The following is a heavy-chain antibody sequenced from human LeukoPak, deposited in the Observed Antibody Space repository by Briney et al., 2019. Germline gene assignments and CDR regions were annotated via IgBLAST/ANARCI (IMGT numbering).Heavy chain of an antibody. CDR2: VNPNSGGT. J-gene: IGHJ5*02. CDR1: GYTFTGYY. Sequence: ASVKVSCKASGYTFTGYYMHWVRQAPGQGLEWMGWVNPNSGGTNYAQKFQGRVTMTRDTSISTAYMELSRLRSDDTALYYCARERIITYGDYFNWFDPWGQGTLVTVSS. D-gene: IGHD4-17*01. CDR3: ARERIITYGDYFNWFDP. V-gene: IGHV1-2*02.